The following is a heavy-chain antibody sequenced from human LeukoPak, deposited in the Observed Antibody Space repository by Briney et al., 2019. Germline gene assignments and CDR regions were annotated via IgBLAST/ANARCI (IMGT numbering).Heavy chain of an antibody. V-gene: IGHV3-23*01. D-gene: IGHD6-13*01. J-gene: IGHJ4*02. CDR1: GFTFSSYA. Sequence: GGSLRPSRAASGFTFSSYAMSWVRQAPGKGLEWVSDISGGGATTFYADSVKGRFTISRDNSKNTLYLQLSSLRAEDTAVYYCAKSTGYSTTGRDFDSWGRGTLVTVSS. CDR3: AKSTGYSTTGRDFDS. CDR2: ISGGGATT.